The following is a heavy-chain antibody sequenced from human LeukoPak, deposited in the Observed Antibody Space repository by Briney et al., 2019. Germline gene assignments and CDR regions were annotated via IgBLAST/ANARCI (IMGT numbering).Heavy chain of an antibody. CDR1: GGTFSSYA. CDR2: IIPILGIA. Sequence: ASVKVSCKASGGTFSSYAISWVRQAPGQGLEWMGRIIPILGIANYAQKFQGRVAITADKSTSTAYMELSSLRSEDTAVYYCARVDTAMVIDYWGQGTLVTVSS. D-gene: IGHD5-18*01. CDR3: ARVDTAMVIDY. J-gene: IGHJ4*02. V-gene: IGHV1-69*04.